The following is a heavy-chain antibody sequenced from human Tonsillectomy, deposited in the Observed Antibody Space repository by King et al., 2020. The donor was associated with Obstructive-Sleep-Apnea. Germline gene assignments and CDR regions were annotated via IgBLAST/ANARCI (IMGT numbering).Heavy chain of an antibody. CDR2: INPNSGGT. CDR3: ARDWVRGYDPVDY. Sequence: VQLVESGAEVKKPGASVRVSCKASGYIFTGYYMHWVRQSAGQGREGMGWINPNSGGTNYAQKFQGRVTMTRDTSINTAYMKLSRLRSDETAMYYCARDWVRGYDPVDYWGQGTLVTVSS. CDR1: GYIFTGYY. V-gene: IGHV1-2*02. D-gene: IGHD3-10*01. J-gene: IGHJ4*02.